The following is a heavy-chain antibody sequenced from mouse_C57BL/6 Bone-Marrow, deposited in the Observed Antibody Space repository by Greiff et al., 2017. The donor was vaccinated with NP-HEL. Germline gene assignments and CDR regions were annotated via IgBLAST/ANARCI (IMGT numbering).Heavy chain of an antibody. CDR1: GFTFSSYA. CDR2: ISDGGSYT. D-gene: IGHD2-5*01. Sequence: EVNLVESGGGLVKPGGSLKLSCAASGFTFSSYAMSWVRQTPEKRLEWVATISDGGSYTYYPDNVKGRFTISRDNAKNNLYLQMSHLKSEDTAMYYCARAYYSNYVGYFDVWGTGTTVTVSS. CDR3: ARAYYSNYVGYFDV. V-gene: IGHV5-4*03. J-gene: IGHJ1*03.